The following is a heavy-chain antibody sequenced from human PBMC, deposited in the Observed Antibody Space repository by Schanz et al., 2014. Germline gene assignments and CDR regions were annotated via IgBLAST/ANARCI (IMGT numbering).Heavy chain of an antibody. V-gene: IGHV1-46*01. CDR1: GYTFVSYS. D-gene: IGHD1-26*01. Sequence: VQLEHSGAEVKKPGASVKVSCKASGYTFVSYSMHWVRQAPGQGLEWMGMINPSGGSTTYAQQFQGRVTITRATSASTAYMELTSLRSEATAVYFCARDLTVDTSYVVHYCCYCMDVWGQGTTVTVSS. CDR3: ARDLTVDTSYVVHYCCYCMDV. CDR2: INPSGGST. J-gene: IGHJ6*02.